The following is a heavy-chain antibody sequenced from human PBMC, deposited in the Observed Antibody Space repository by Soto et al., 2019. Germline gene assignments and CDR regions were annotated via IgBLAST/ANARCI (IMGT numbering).Heavy chain of an antibody. CDR2: IYYSGST. V-gene: IGHV4-59*12. D-gene: IGHD6-25*01. Sequence: SETLSLTCVVSGASLSSYYWSWIRQPPGKGLEWIGYIYYSGSTNYNPSLKSRVTISVDTSKNQFSLKLSSVTAADTAVYYCAREAAGILNWFDPWGQGTLVTVSS. J-gene: IGHJ5*02. CDR3: AREAAGILNWFDP. CDR1: GASLSSYY.